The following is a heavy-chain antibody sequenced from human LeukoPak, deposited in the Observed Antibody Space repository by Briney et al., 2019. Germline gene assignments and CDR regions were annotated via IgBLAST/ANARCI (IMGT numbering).Heavy chain of an antibody. CDR2: ISWNSGSI. D-gene: IGHD3-22*01. Sequence: GRSLRLSCAASGFTFDDYAMHWVRQAPGKGLEWVSGISWNSGSIYYADSVKGRFTISRDNAKNSLYLQMNSLRAEDTALYYCAKDYSYDSSGYANWFDPWGQGTLVTVSS. CDR3: AKDYSYDSSGYANWFDP. J-gene: IGHJ5*02. V-gene: IGHV3-9*01. CDR1: GFTFDDYA.